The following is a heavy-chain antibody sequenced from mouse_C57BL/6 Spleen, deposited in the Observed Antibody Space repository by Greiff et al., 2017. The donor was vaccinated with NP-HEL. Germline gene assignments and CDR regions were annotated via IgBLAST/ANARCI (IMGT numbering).Heavy chain of an antibody. J-gene: IGHJ4*01. CDR2: IDPSDSYT. CDR1: GYTFTSYW. Sequence: QVQLQQPGAELVRPGTSVKLSCKASGYTFTSYWMHWVKQRPGQGLEWIGVIDPSDSYTNYIQKFKGKATLTVDTSSSTAYMQLSSLTSEDSAVYYCARRGIYYGINYAMDYWGQGTSVTVSS. V-gene: IGHV1-59*01. D-gene: IGHD2-1*01. CDR3: ARRGIYYGINYAMDY.